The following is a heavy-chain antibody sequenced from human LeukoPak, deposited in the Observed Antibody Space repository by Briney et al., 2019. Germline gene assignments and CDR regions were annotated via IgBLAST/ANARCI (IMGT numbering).Heavy chain of an antibody. CDR2: INPNSGGT. CDR1: GYTFTGYY. Sequence: GASVKVSCKASGYTFTGYYMHWVRQAPGQGLEWMGWINPNSGGTNYAQKLQGRVTMTRDMSTSTVYMELSSLRSEDTAVYYCARADSGSYASDYWGQGTLVTVSS. CDR3: ARADSGSYASDY. D-gene: IGHD1-26*01. J-gene: IGHJ4*02. V-gene: IGHV1-2*02.